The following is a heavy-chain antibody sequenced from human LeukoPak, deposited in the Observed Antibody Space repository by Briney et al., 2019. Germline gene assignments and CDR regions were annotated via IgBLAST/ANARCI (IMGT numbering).Heavy chain of an antibody. CDR3: ARVGGSNHYYYGMDV. V-gene: IGHV4-59*01. CDR1: GGSISSYY. J-gene: IGHJ6*02. D-gene: IGHD1-26*01. Sequence: TSSETLSLTCTVSGGSISSYYWSWIRQPPGKGLEWIRYIYYSGSTNYNPSLKSRVTISVDTSKNQFSLKLSSVTSADTAVYYCARVGGSNHYYYGMDVWGQGTTVTVSS. CDR2: IYYSGST.